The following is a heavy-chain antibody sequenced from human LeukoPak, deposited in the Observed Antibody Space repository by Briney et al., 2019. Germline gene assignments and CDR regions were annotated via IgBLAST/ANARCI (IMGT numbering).Heavy chain of an antibody. CDR1: GLTFSNAW. D-gene: IGHD6-19*01. Sequence: GGSLRLSCAASGLTFSNAWMSWVRQAPGKGLEWVGRIKRKSDGGTTDYAAPVKGRFTISRDDSKNTLYLQMNSLKSEDTAVYYCARTHSSGWYGGIDYWGQGTLVTVSS. J-gene: IGHJ4*02. CDR3: ARTHSSGWYGGIDY. V-gene: IGHV3-15*01. CDR2: IKRKSDGGTT.